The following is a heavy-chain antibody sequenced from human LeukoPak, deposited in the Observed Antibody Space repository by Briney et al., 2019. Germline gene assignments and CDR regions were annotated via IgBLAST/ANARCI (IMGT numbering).Heavy chain of an antibody. CDR1: GGSFSGYY. J-gene: IGHJ4*02. CDR3: ARTHRFSSTWGLDY. CDR2: INHSGST. Sequence: SETLSLTCAVYGGSFSGYYWSWIRQPPGKGLEWIGEINHSGSTNYNPSLKSRVTISVDTSKNQFSLRLRSVTAADTAVYFCARTHRFSSTWGLDYWGQGTLVTASS. V-gene: IGHV4-34*01. D-gene: IGHD6-13*01.